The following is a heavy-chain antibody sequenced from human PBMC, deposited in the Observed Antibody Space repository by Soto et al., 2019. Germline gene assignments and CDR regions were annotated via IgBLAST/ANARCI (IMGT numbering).Heavy chain of an antibody. V-gene: IGHV4-59*12. J-gene: IGHJ5*02. D-gene: IGHD4-17*01. Sequence: SETLSLTCSVSDAYISSYYWSWIRQPPGKGLEWIGYVYYSGSTNYNPSLKSRVTISVDTSKNQFSLKLSSVTAADTAVYYCARETYGDYVGYFDPWGQGTLVTVTS. CDR3: ARETYGDYVGYFDP. CDR1: DAYISSYY. CDR2: VYYSGST.